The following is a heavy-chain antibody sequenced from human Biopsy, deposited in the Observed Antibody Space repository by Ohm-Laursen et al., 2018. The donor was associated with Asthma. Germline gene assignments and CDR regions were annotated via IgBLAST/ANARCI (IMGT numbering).Heavy chain of an antibody. CDR1: GFSFRNFA. V-gene: IGHV3-33*08. Sequence: SLRRSCSAFGFSFRNFAIHWVRQAPGKGLEWVAGIYYDGSRKYYTESVKGRFTISRDNSKNRLYLEIASLRAEDTAVYYCTREKVIESRGFQNWFDPWGQGTLVHVSS. D-gene: IGHD3-16*02. CDR3: TREKVIESRGFQNWFDP. J-gene: IGHJ5*02. CDR2: IYYDGSRK.